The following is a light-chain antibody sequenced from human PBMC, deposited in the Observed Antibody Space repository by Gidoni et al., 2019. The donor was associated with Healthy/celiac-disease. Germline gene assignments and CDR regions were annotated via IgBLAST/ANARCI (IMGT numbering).Light chain of an antibody. Sequence: EIVMTQSPATLSVSPGERATLSCRASQSVSSNLAWYQQKPGQAPRLLIYGASTRAPGIPARFSGIGSGKECTLTISSLQSEDFAVYYCQQYNNWPMYPFGQGTKLEIK. CDR2: GAS. CDR1: QSVSSN. CDR3: QQYNNWPMYP. J-gene: IGKJ2*01. V-gene: IGKV3-15*01.